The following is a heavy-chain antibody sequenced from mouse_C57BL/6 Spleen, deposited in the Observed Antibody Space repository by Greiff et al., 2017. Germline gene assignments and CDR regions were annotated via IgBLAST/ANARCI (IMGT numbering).Heavy chain of an antibody. CDR3: ARGGTYYRNYVRAMDY. CDR2: INPYNGGT. CDR1: GYTFTDYY. V-gene: IGHV1-19*01. Sequence: VQLQQSGPVLVKPGASVKMSCKASGYTFTDYYMNWVKQSHGKSLEWIGVINPYNGGTSYNQKFKGKATLTVDKSSSTAYMELNSLTSEDSAVYDCARGGTYYRNYVRAMDYWGQGTSVTVSS. J-gene: IGHJ4*01. D-gene: IGHD2-5*01.